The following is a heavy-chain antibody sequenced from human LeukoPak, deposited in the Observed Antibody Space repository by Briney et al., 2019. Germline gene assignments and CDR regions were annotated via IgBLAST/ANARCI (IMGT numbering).Heavy chain of an antibody. CDR3: ARVGDCSGGSCYSGGLYYYYYYMDV. Sequence: QTGGSLRLSCAASGFTFSSYWMSWVRQAPGKGLEWVANIKQDGSEKYYVDSVKGRFTISRDNAKNSLYLQMNSLRAEDTAVYYCARVGDCSGGSCYSGGLYYYYYYMDVWGKGTTVTVSS. CDR2: IKQDGSEK. J-gene: IGHJ6*03. V-gene: IGHV3-7*01. CDR1: GFTFSSYW. D-gene: IGHD2-15*01.